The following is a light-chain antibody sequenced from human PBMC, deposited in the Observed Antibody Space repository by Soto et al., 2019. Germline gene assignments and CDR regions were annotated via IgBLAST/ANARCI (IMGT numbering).Light chain of an antibody. CDR1: QSVSSN. Sequence: VLTQSPGTLSLSPGERATLSCRASQSVSSNLAWYQQKPGQAPRLLIYGASSRATGVPDRFSGSGSGTDFTLTFSRLEPEDFAVYYCQQYGSSPRTFGQGTKVDIK. V-gene: IGKV3-20*01. CDR2: GAS. J-gene: IGKJ1*01. CDR3: QQYGSSPRT.